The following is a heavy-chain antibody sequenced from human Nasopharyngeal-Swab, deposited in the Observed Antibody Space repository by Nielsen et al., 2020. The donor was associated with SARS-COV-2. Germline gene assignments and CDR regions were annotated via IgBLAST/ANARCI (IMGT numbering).Heavy chain of an antibody. V-gene: IGHV3-30*18. J-gene: IGHJ4*02. CDR3: AKDGGLVGYYYDY. D-gene: IGHD3-22*01. Sequence: GESPKISCAASGFTLSSYGMHWVRQAPGKGLEWVAVISYDGSNKYYGDSVKGRFTISRDNSKNTLYLQMNSLRAEDTAVYYCAKDGGLVGYYYDYWGQGTLVTVSS. CDR1: GFTLSSYG. CDR2: ISYDGSNK.